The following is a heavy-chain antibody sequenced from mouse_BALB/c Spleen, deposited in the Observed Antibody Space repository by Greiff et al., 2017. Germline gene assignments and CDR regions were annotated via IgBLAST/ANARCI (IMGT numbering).Heavy chain of an antibody. D-gene: IGHD2-3*01. Sequence: QVQLQQPGAELVRPGASVKLSCKASGYTFTSYWINWVKQRPGQGLEWIGNIYPSDSYTNYNQKFKDKATLTVDKSSSTAYMQLSSPTSEDSAVYYCTRYEDYAMDYWGQGTSVTVSS. CDR2: IYPSDSYT. V-gene: IGHV1-69*02. J-gene: IGHJ4*01. CDR3: TRYEDYAMDY. CDR1: GYTFTSYW.